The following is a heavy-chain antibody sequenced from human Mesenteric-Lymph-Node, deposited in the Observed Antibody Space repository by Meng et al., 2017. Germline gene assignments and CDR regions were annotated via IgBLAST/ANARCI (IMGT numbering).Heavy chain of an antibody. CDR3: ARGPDYGDYFDY. Sequence: SVKVSCKASGGTFSSYAISWVRQAPGQGLEWMGGIIPIIGTANYAQKFQGRVTITTDESTSTAYMELSSLRSEDTAVYYCARGPDYGDYFDYWGQGTLVTVSS. J-gene: IGHJ4*02. CDR1: GGTFSSYA. CDR2: IIPIIGTA. V-gene: IGHV1-69*05. D-gene: IGHD3-16*01.